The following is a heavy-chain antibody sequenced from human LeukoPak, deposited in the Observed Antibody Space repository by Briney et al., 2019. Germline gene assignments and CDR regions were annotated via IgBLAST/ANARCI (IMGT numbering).Heavy chain of an antibody. CDR1: GGSISSNSYY. V-gene: IGHV4-39*07. CDR2: IYYSGST. Sequence: IPSETLTLTCSVSGGSISSNSYYWGWIRQPPGKGLEWIGSIYYSGSTYYNPSLKSRVTISVDTSKNQFSLKLSSVTAADTAVYYCARERSVAVAGPYGDNAFDIWGQGTMVTVSS. J-gene: IGHJ3*02. CDR3: ARERSVAVAGPYGDNAFDI. D-gene: IGHD6-19*01.